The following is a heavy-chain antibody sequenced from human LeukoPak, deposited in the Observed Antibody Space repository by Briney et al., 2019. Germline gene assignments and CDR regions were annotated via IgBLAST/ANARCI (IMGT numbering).Heavy chain of an antibody. CDR2: INRSGST. CDR1: GGSFSDYY. J-gene: IGHJ6*03. V-gene: IGHV4-34*01. CDR3: ARVGYRYVINDWSRTGLGAYPTKYYYTWTS. D-gene: IGHD5-18*01. Sequence: SETLSLTCAVYGGSFSDYYWSWIRQPPGKGLEWIGEINRSGSTNYSPSLKSRVTISVDTSKNQFSLKLSSVAAADTAVYFCARVGYRYVINDWSRTGLGAYPTKYYYTWTSGTKGPRSPSP.